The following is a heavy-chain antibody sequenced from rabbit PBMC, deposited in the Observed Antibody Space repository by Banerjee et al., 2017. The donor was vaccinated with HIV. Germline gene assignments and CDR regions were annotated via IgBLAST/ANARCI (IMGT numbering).Heavy chain of an antibody. Sequence: QELVESGGGLVQPGESLKLSCTASGFSFSSGYDMFWVRQAPGKGLEWIGCIYTGSSGSTYYASWVNGRFTISSHHAQNTLYLQLNSLTAADTATYFCARDRYSYDDYGDPISSTRLDLWGPGTLVTVS. V-gene: IGHV1S40*01. D-gene: IGHD2-1*01. CDR2: IYTGSSGST. CDR1: GFSFSSGYD. CDR3: ARDRYSYDDYGDPISSTRLDL. J-gene: IGHJ3*01.